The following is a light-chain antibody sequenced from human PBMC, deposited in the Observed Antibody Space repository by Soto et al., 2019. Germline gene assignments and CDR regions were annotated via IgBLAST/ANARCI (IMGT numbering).Light chain of an antibody. CDR2: DAS. J-gene: IGKJ1*01. V-gene: IGKV1-5*01. Sequence: DIQMTQSPSTLSASVGDRVTITCRASKSTRTWLAWYQQKTGKAPKLLLSDASTLESGVPSRFSGSGSGTEFTLTISSLQPDDFATYYCQQYSNFWTFGQGTKVEIK. CDR3: QQYSNFWT. CDR1: KSTRTW.